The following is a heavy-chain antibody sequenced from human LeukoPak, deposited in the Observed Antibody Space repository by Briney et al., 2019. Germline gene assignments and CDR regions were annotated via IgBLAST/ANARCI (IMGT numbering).Heavy chain of an antibody. CDR1: GYSFTNYW. D-gene: IGHD3-10*01. J-gene: IGHJ5*02. CDR3: ASQYYYGSGSYYWNL. Sequence: PGESLKISCKGSGYSFTNYWIGWVRQMPGKGLEWIGIIYPGDSDTRYSPSFQGQVTISADKSISTAYLQWSSLKASDTAMYYCASQYYYGSGSYYWNLWGQGTLVTVSS. V-gene: IGHV5-51*01. CDR2: IYPGDSDT.